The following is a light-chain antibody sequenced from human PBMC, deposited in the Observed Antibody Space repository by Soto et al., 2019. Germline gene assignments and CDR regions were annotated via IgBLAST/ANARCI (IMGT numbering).Light chain of an antibody. V-gene: IGKV1-5*03. Sequence: DIQMTQSPSTLSASVGDRVTITCRASQSISSWLAWYQQKPGKAPKLLLYKASSLESGVPSRFSGSGSGTEFTLTISSLHPDDFAAYDCQQYNSYWTFSQGTKVEIK. CDR2: KAS. CDR3: QQYNSYWT. J-gene: IGKJ1*01. CDR1: QSISSW.